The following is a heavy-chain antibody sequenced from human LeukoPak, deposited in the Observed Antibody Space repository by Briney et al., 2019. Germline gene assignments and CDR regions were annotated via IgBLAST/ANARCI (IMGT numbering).Heavy chain of an antibody. CDR3: AEEDDFLTGYYDFDY. D-gene: IGHD3-9*01. CDR2: IVIANGNK. J-gene: IGHJ4*02. CDR1: GFTFARSA. Sequence: GTSLKVSCKASGFTFARSAVQWVRQARGQRPEWIGWIVIANGNKNYAQKFQERLTITRDMSTSTAYMELSSLRSEDTAVYYCAEEDDFLTGYYDFDYWGQGTVVTVSS. V-gene: IGHV1-58*01.